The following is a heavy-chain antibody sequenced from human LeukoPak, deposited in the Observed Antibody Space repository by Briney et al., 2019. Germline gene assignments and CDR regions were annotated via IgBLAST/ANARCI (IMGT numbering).Heavy chain of an antibody. V-gene: IGHV1-2*02. J-gene: IGHJ4*02. D-gene: IGHD4-17*01. CDR1: GYTFTGYY. CDR2: INPNSGGT. Sequence: ASVKVSSKASGYTFTGYYMHWVRQAPGQGLEWMGWINPNSGGTNYAQKFQGRVTMTRDTSISTAYMELSRLRSDDTAVYYCAREGLYGDYGDYWGQGTLVTVSS. CDR3: AREGLYGDYGDY.